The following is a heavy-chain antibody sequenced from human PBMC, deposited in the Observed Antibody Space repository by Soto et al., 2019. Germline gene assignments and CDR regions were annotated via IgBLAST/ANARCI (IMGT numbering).Heavy chain of an antibody. CDR2: IIPIFGTA. CDR1: GGTFRSYA. V-gene: IGHV1-69*13. J-gene: IGHJ4*02. CDR3: ARDDGAAALDY. Sequence: TSVKVPCKASGGTFRSYAISWARQAPGQGLEWMGGIIPIFGTANYAQKFQGRVTITADESTSTAYMELSSLRSEDTAVYYCARDDGAAALDYWGQGTLVTVSS. D-gene: IGHD6-13*01.